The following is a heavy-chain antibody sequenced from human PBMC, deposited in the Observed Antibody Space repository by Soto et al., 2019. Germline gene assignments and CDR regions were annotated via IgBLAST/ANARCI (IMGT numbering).Heavy chain of an antibody. J-gene: IGHJ4*02. CDR1: GFTFSTYT. CDR2: IAQNGGT. D-gene: IGHD4-17*01. V-gene: IGHV3-23*01. Sequence: EGQLLESGGGLVQPGASLRLSCATSGFTFSTYTMAWVRQDPGRGPEWVSGIAQNGGTYYADSVKGRFTISRDNSRNTVSLQMTALKGEDTAIYYCAKDMRPDGVWDFDSWGQGTLVTVAS. CDR3: AKDMRPDGVWDFDS.